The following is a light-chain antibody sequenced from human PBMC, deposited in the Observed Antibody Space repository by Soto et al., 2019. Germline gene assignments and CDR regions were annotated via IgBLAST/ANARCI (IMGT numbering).Light chain of an antibody. CDR3: SSYTTSSTWV. V-gene: IGLV2-14*01. J-gene: IGLJ3*02. CDR2: EVR. CDR1: SSDVGAYNY. Sequence: QSVLTQPASVSGSPGQSITISCTGTSSDVGAYNYVSWYQHHPGKAPKLMIYEVRNRPSGVSDRFSGSGSGNTASLTISGLQAEDESDYYCSSYTTSSTWVFGGGTKLTVL.